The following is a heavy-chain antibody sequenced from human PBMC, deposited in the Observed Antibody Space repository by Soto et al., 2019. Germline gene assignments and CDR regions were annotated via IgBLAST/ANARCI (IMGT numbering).Heavy chain of an antibody. V-gene: IGHV1-69*13. CDR1: GGTFSSYA. D-gene: IGHD1-7*01. Sequence: ASVKVSCKASGGTFSSYAISWVRQAPGQGLEWMGGIIPIFGTANYAQKFQGRVTITADESTSTAYMELSSLRSEDTAVYYCARGVGRNWNCKFDPWGQGNLVTVSS. J-gene: IGHJ5*02. CDR3: ARGVGRNWNCKFDP. CDR2: IIPIFGTA.